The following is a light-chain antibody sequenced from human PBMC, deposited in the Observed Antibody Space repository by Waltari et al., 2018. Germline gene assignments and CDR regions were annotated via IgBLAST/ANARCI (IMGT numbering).Light chain of an antibody. V-gene: IGKV3-20*01. CDR3: QHYLRLPVT. Sequence: EIVLTQSPGTLSLSPGESATLSCRTSQSVTRALAWYQQEPGQAPRVPIHGASNRATGIPDRFSGSGSGTDFSLTISSLEPEDFAVYYCQHYLRLPVTFGQGTKVEVK. CDR1: QSVTRA. J-gene: IGKJ1*01. CDR2: GAS.